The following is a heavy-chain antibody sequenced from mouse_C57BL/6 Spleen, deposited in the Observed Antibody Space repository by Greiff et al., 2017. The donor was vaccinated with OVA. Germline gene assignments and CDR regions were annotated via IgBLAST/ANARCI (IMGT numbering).Heavy chain of an antibody. D-gene: IGHD2-3*01. Sequence: DVKLVESGGGLVKPGGSLKLSCAASGFTFSSYAMSWVRQTPEKRLEWVATISDGGSYTYYPDNVKGRFTISRDNAKNNLYLQMSHLKSEDTAMYYCARDDGYRYYYAMDYWGQGTSVTVSS. V-gene: IGHV5-4*01. CDR1: GFTFSSYA. CDR2: ISDGGSYT. CDR3: ARDDGYRYYYAMDY. J-gene: IGHJ4*01.